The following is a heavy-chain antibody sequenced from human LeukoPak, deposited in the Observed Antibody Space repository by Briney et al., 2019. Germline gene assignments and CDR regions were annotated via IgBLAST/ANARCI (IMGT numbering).Heavy chain of an antibody. CDR3: ARNRYSSGCADY. J-gene: IGHJ4*02. CDR2: LYYSGST. CDR1: GASISSHQ. V-gene: IGHV4-59*08. D-gene: IGHD6-19*01. Sequence: SETLSLTCTVSGASISSHQWSWIRQPPGKGLEWIGYLYYSGSTNYNPSLKSRVAISVATSKTQFSLKLSSVTAADTAVYYCARNRYSSGCADYWGQGTLVTVSS.